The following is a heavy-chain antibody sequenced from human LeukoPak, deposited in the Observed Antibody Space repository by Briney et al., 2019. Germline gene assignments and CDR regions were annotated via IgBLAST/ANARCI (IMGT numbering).Heavy chain of an antibody. D-gene: IGHD6-6*01. Sequence: SETLSLTCTVSGGSISSSSYYWGWIRQPPGKGLEWIGSVYYSGSTYYNPSLKSRVTISVDTSKNQFSLKLSSVTAADTAVYYCARCIAARLFDYWGQGTLVTVSS. CDR2: VYYSGST. J-gene: IGHJ4*02. CDR3: ARCIAARLFDY. V-gene: IGHV4-39*07. CDR1: GGSISSSSYY.